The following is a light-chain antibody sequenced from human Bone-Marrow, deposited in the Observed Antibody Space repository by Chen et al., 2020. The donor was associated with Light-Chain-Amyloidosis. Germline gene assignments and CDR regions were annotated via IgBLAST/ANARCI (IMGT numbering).Light chain of an antibody. J-gene: IGKJ4*01. V-gene: IGKV3-20*01. CDR2: VAS. CDR3: QQYGTSPLT. CDR1: QTISSNY. Sequence: EIVLTQFSGTLSLSPGEGANLSCRASQTISSNYLTWYQQKFGQAPRLLIYVASSRATGIPDRFTGSGSWTDFTLTINSLEPEDFAIYYCQQYGTSPLTFGGGTKVEIK.